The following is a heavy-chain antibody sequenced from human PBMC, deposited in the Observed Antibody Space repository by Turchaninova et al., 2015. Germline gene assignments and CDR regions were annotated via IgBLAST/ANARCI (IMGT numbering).Heavy chain of an antibody. J-gene: IGHJ6*02. CDR2: IYHSGTT. CDR3: AAHLATRGGSYYYGMDV. CDR1: GVSINRGGNY. V-gene: IGHV4-31*02. Sequence: QVPLPEWGPGLVTPSQTLSLPRNAPGVSINRGGNYLNRVRQHPVKCLEWIGYIYHSGTTHYNPSLESRVLMSVDTSSNLFSLNLSSVTAADSAVYYCAAHLATRGGSYYYGMDVWGLGTAVTVAS. D-gene: IGHD2-15*01.